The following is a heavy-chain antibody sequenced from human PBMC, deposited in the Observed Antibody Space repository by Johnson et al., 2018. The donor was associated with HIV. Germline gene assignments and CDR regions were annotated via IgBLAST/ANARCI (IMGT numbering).Heavy chain of an antibody. CDR3: AKGLKLGSGDDAFDI. Sequence: QVQLVESGGGVVQPGRSLRLSCAASGFTFSSYAIHWVRQAPGKGLEWVAVISYDGSNKYYADSVRGRFTISRDNSKNTLSLQMNSLRAEDTAVYYCAKGLKLGSGDDAFDIWGQGTMVTVSS. CDR2: ISYDGSNK. J-gene: IGHJ3*02. V-gene: IGHV3-30*04. CDR1: GFTFSSYA. D-gene: IGHD7-27*01.